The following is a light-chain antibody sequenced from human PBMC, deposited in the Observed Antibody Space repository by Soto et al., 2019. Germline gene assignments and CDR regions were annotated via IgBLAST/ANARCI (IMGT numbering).Light chain of an antibody. V-gene: IGLV2-14*01. Sequence: QSVLTQPASVSGSPGQSITISCTGTSSDVGGYNYVSWYQQHPGKAPKLMIYEVSNRPSGVSNRFSGSKSGNTASLTISGLQAEDEAYYCCSSYTSSSTLVFGTGTKLTVL. CDR3: SSYTSSSTLV. CDR1: SSDVGGYNY. CDR2: EVS. J-gene: IGLJ1*01.